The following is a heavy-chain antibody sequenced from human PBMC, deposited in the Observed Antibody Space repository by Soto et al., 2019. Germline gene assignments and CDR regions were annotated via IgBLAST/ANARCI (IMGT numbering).Heavy chain of an antibody. V-gene: IGHV5-10-1*01. CDR3: AVSRDGYSMDV. CDR1: GYSVTSYW. D-gene: IGHD2-2*01. Sequence: PGAALKISGKGSGYSVTSYWISWVRQMPGKGLEWMGRIDPSDSYTNYSPSFQGHVTISADKSISTAYLQWSSLKASDTAVYYCAVSRDGYSMDVWGQGTTVTVSS. CDR2: IDPSDSYT. J-gene: IGHJ6*02.